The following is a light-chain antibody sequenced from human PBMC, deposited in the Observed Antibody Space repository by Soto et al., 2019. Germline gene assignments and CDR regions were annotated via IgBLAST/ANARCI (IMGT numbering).Light chain of an antibody. CDR3: AAWDDSLNGPV. J-gene: IGLJ3*02. CDR2: DDS. CDR1: NIGSKS. Sequence: SYELTQPPSVSVAPGQTARITCGGNNIGSKSVHWYQQKPGQAPVLVVYDDSDRPSGIPERFSGSNSGNTATLTISGLQSEDEAHYYCAAWDDSLNGPVFGGGTKLTVL. V-gene: IGLV3-21*02.